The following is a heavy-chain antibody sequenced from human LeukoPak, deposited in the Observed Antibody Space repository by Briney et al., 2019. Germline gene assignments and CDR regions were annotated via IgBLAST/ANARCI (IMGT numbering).Heavy chain of an antibody. CDR3: ARGYDAFDI. CDR2: ISYDGSNK. J-gene: IGHJ3*02. CDR1: GFTFSSYA. Sequence: GGSLRLSCAASGFTFSSYAMHWVRQAPGKGLEWVAVISYDGSNKYYADSVKGRFTISRDNSKNTLYLQMNSLRAEDTAVYYCARGYDAFDIWGQGTMVTVSS. V-gene: IGHV3-30*04.